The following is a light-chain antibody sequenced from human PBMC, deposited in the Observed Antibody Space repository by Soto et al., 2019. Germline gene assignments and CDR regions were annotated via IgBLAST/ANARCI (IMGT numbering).Light chain of an antibody. CDR1: SCSVSTRNY. Sequence: QTVVPQEPSFSVAPGGTGTLTCGLTSCSVSTRNYPSEYQQIPGQAPRTLIYNTNTRSSGVPDRSSGSILGNKAALTFTGAQAEDEAEYCCVLYVGRGIHWVVGGGTKLTV. V-gene: IGLV8-61*01. CDR3: VLYVGRGIHWV. CDR2: NTN. J-gene: IGLJ3*02.